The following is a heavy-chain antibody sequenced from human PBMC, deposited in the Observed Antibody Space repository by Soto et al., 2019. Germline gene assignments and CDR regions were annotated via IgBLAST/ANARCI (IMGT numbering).Heavy chain of an antibody. CDR1: GGSISSYY. J-gene: IGHJ3*02. D-gene: IGHD3-9*01. CDR3: AGGNVLRYFDWFRNAFDI. CDR2: IYYSGST. Sequence: PSETLSLTCTVSGGSISSYYWSWIRQPPGKGLEWIGYIYYSGSTNYNPSLKSRVTISVDTSKNQFSLKLSSVTAADTAVYYCAGGNVLRYFDWFRNAFDIWGQGTMVTVSS. V-gene: IGHV4-59*08.